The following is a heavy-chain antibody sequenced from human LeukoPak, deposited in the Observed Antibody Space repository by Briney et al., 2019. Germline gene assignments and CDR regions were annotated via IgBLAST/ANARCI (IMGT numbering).Heavy chain of an antibody. V-gene: IGHV3-48*04. CDR2: ISSSGSTI. Sequence: GRSLRLSCAASGFTFSSYAMHWVRQAPGKGLEWVSYISSSGSTIYYADSVKGRFTISRDNAKNSLYLQMNSLRAEDTAVYYCARDARQQLVERFDYWGQGTLVTVSS. CDR3: ARDARQQLVERFDY. CDR1: GFTFSSYA. D-gene: IGHD6-13*01. J-gene: IGHJ4*02.